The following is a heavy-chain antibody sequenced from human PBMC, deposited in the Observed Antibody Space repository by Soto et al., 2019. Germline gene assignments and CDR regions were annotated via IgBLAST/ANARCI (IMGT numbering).Heavy chain of an antibody. Sequence: SETLSLTCTVSGGSISSGGYYWSWIRQHPGKGLEWIGYIYYSGSTYYNPSLKSRVTISVDTSKNQFSLKLSSVTAADTAVYYCARGGVGIVVVPAAECWFDPWGQGTLVTVSS. D-gene: IGHD2-2*03. CDR2: IYYSGST. CDR3: ARGGVGIVVVPAAECWFDP. V-gene: IGHV4-31*03. J-gene: IGHJ5*02. CDR1: GGSISSGGYY.